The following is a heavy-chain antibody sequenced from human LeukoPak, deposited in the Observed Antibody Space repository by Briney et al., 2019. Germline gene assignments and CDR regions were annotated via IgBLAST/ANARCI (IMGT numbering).Heavy chain of an antibody. CDR2: IRYDGSNK. J-gene: IGHJ3*02. D-gene: IGHD6-13*01. V-gene: IGHV3-30*02. CDR1: GFTFSSYG. CDR3: AKFALAAGTKYDAFDI. Sequence: GGSLRLSCAASGFTFSSYGMHWVRQAPGKGLEWVAFIRYDGSNKYYADSVKGRFTISRDNSKNTLYLQMNSLRAEDTAVYYCAKFALAAGTKYDAFDIWGQGTMVTVSS.